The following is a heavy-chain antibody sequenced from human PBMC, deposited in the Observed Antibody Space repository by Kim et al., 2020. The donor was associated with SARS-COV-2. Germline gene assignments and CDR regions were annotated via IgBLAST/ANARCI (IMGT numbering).Heavy chain of an antibody. CDR1: GGTFSSYA. Sequence: SVKVSCKASGGTFSSYAISWVRQAPGQGLEWMGGIIPIFGTANYAQKFQGRVTITADESTSTAYMELSSLRSEDTAVYYCARGKDIVVVAVRLDYWGQGTLVTVSS. D-gene: IGHD2-15*01. J-gene: IGHJ4*02. CDR2: IIPIFGTA. CDR3: ARGKDIVVVAVRLDY. V-gene: IGHV1-69*13.